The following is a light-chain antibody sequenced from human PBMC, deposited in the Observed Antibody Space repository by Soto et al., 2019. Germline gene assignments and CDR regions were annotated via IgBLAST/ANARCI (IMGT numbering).Light chain of an antibody. J-gene: IGKJ3*01. CDR1: HDITTY. CDR2: DAS. Sequence: DIQMTQSPSSLSASVGDRVTITCQASHDITTYLDWYQQKPGKAPKLLIYDASSLETGVPSRFSGSGSWTDFTFTISTLQPEDFATYSCQQYSNCPFTFGPGTKVD. V-gene: IGKV1-33*01. CDR3: QQYSNCPFT.